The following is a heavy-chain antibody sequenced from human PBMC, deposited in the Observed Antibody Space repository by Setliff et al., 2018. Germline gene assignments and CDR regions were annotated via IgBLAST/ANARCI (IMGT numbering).Heavy chain of an antibody. D-gene: IGHD1-26*01. CDR3: ARDRRIVGARHAFDI. V-gene: IGHV4-61*09. J-gene: IGHJ3*02. Sequence: TSETLSLTCTVSGGSISSGSYYWSWIRQPAGKGLEWIGHIYTSGSTNYNPSLKSRVTISVDTSKNQFSLKLSSVTAADTAVYYCARDRRIVGARHAFDIWGQGTMVTVSS. CDR2: IYTSGST. CDR1: GGSISSGSYY.